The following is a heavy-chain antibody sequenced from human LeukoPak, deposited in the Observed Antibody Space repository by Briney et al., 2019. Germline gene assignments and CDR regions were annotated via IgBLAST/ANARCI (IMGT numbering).Heavy chain of an antibody. V-gene: IGHV1-46*01. J-gene: IGHJ4*02. CDR2: IIPRLGTT. CDR1: GYTFTNNY. Sequence: ASVKVSCKASGYTFTNNYLHWVRQAPGQGLEWMGGIIPRLGTTKNAQRFQGRITISADESTSTAYMELSSLRSEDTAVYYCARDRYYDNSGYYYESAYWGQGTLVTVSS. D-gene: IGHD3-22*01. CDR3: ARDRYYDNSGYYYESAY.